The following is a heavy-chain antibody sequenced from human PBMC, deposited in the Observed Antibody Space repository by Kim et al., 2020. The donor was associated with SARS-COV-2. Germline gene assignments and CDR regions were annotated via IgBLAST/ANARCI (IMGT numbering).Heavy chain of an antibody. CDR2: A. J-gene: IGHJ2*01. V-gene: IGHV1-69*01. Sequence: ANYAQKFQGRVTSTADESTSTAYMELSSLRSEDTAVYYCARGHLDWYFDLWGRGTLVTVSS. CDR3: ARGHLDWYFDL.